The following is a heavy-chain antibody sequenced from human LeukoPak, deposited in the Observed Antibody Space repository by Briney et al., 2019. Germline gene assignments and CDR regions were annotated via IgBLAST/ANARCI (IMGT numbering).Heavy chain of an antibody. V-gene: IGHV3-53*01. CDR3: AREVVSIPSYFDS. J-gene: IGHJ4*02. D-gene: IGHD2-21*01. CDR2: ISSGGNT. Sequence: GGSLRLSCAASGFTVSSNYMSWVRQAPGEGPEWVAIISSGGNTYYAESVRGRFTISRDNPKNTLYLLMNSLIPEDTAVYYCAREVVSIPSYFDSWGQGTLVTVSS. CDR1: GFTVSSNY.